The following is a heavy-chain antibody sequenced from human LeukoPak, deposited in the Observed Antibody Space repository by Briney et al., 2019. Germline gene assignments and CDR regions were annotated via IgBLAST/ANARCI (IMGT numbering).Heavy chain of an antibody. CDR1: GFTFSSYS. V-gene: IGHV3-21*01. D-gene: IGHD6-19*01. CDR3: ARDGSGWHFDY. CDR2: ISSSSGYI. J-gene: IGHJ4*02. Sequence: GGSLRLSCAASGFTFSSYSMNWVRQVPGKGLEWVSSISSSSGYIYYADSVKGRFTISRDNAKNSLYLQMNSLRAEDTAVYYCARDGSGWHFDYWGQGTLVTVSS.